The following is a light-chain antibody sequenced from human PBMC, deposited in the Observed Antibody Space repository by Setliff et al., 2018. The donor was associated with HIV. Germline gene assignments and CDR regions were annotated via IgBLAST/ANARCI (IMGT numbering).Light chain of an antibody. Sequence: QSALTQPPSVSGAPGQRVTISRTGSSSNIGGGYDVHWYQQLPGTAPKLLIHGNIYRASGVPDRFSAFKSGTSASLAITGLRAEDEADYYCQSHDSSLSARVFGGGTKVTVL. V-gene: IGLV1-40*01. CDR2: GNI. J-gene: IGLJ3*02. CDR1: SSNIGGGYD. CDR3: QSHDSSLSARV.